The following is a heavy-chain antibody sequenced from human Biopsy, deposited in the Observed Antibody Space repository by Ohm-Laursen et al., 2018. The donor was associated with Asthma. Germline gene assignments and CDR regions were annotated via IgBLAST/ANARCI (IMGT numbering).Heavy chain of an antibody. CDR2: ISWNSATI. CDR1: GFKFDEYT. D-gene: IGHD3-22*01. V-gene: IGHV3-9*01. J-gene: IGHJ4*02. CDR3: AKVRSDWVITESFDY. Sequence: SLRLSCSASGFKFDEYTMHWVRQAPGKGLEWVSGISWNSATIGYADSVEGRFTISRDNAKSSVFLHMDSLRPEDTAFYYCAKVRSDWVITESFDYWGQGVLVTVSS.